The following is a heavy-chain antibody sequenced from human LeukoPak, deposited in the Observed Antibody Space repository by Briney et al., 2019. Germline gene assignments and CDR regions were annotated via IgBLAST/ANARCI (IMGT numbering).Heavy chain of an antibody. CDR3: ARARRQWLVGANIRGDNPPYYYDY. CDR2: IGGSGVST. Sequence: GGSLRLSCAASGFTFSTYGMTWVRQAPGKGLEWVSAIGGSGVSTYYADSVKGRFTISRDNSKNTLYLQMNSLRAEDTAVYYCARARRQWLVGANIRGDNPPYYYDYWGQGTLVTVSS. V-gene: IGHV3-23*01. CDR1: GFTFSTYG. D-gene: IGHD6-19*01. J-gene: IGHJ4*02.